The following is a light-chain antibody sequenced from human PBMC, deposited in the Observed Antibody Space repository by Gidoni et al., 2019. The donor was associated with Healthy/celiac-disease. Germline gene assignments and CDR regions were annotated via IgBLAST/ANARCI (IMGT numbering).Light chain of an antibody. J-gene: IGLJ1*01. CDR1: SSDVGSYNL. V-gene: IGLV2-23*03. CDR2: EGS. Sequence: QSALTQPASVSGSPGQAITTSCTGTSSDVGSYNLVSWYQQHPVKAPQLRIYEGSKRPSGVSNRFSGSKSVNTASLTISGLQADDEADYYCCSYAVSSPVFGTGTKVTVL. CDR3: CSYAVSSPV.